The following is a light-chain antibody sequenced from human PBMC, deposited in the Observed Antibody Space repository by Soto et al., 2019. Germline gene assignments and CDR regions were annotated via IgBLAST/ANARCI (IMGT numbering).Light chain of an antibody. Sequence: DIQMTQSPSTMSASVGDRVTLTCRASQSISSWLAWYQQKPGKAPKLLIYKASSLESGVPSRFSGSGSGTEFTLTISSLQPDEFATYYCQHYNSYSEAVGQGTKVDIK. CDR3: QHYNSYSEA. J-gene: IGKJ1*01. V-gene: IGKV1-5*03. CDR2: KAS. CDR1: QSISSW.